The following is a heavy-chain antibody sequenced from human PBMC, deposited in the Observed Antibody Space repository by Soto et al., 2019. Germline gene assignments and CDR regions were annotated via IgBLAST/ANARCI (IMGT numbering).Heavy chain of an antibody. CDR1: GYTFTGYY. CDR2: INPNSGGT. CDR3: ARDSPLGYFSGGSCYSLAIDY. V-gene: IGHV1-2*04. J-gene: IGHJ4*02. D-gene: IGHD2-15*01. Sequence: ASVKVSCKASGYTFTGYYMHWVRQAPGQGLEWMGWINPNSGGTNYAQKFQGWVTMTRDTSISTAYMELSRLRSDDTAVYYCARDSPLGYFSGGSCYSLAIDYRGQGTLVTVSS.